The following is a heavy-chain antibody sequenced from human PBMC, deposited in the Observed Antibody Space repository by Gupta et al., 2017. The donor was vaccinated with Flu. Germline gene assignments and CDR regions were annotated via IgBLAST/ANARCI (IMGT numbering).Heavy chain of an antibody. CDR2: ISGTNTI. J-gene: IGHJ4*02. CDR1: GFTFSDCY. CDR3: ASGFNYGYADY. D-gene: IGHD5-18*01. V-gene: IGHV3-11*01. Sequence: HVQLVASGGGLVKPGGSLTLSCAASGFTFSDCYMSWIRQAPGKGLEWISYISGTNTIYYADSVRGRFTVSRDNAKKSLYLQMNGLRAEDTAVYFCASGFNYGYADYWGQGTLVTVSS.